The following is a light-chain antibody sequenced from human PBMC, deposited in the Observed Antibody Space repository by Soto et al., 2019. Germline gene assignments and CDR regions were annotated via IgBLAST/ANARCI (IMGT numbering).Light chain of an antibody. CDR2: GAS. CDR1: QSVSRTY. V-gene: IGKV3-20*01. Sequence: EIVLTQSPGPLSLSPGEKATLSCRASQSVSRTYLAWYQQKTGQAPRLIISGASSRVTDFPDRFSGSGSGTDFPLTISRLEAEDVAVYYCHLYGTSHTFGEGTKVEIK. J-gene: IGKJ4*01. CDR3: HLYGTSHT.